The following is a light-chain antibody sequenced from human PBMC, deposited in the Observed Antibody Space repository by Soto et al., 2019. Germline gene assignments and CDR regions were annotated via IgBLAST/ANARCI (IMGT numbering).Light chain of an antibody. J-gene: IGKJ2*01. Sequence: EIVLTQSPATLSLSPGERATLSCRASQSLSTYLAWYQQKPCQAPRLLIYDASNRATGIPARFSGSGSGTDFTLTISTLEPEDFAVYYCQHRSNWPRTFGQGTKLEIK. CDR2: DAS. CDR3: QHRSNWPRT. CDR1: QSLSTY. V-gene: IGKV3-11*01.